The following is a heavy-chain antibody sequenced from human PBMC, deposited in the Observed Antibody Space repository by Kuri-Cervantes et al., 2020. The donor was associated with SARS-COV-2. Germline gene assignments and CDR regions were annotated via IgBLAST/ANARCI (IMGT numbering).Heavy chain of an antibody. D-gene: IGHD2-15*01. CDR3: ARESKDIVVVVAATLDY. CDR1: GYTFTSYG. Sequence: ASVKVSCKASGYTFTSYGISWVRQAPGQGLEWMGWINPNSGGTNYAQKLQGRVTMTRDTSISTAYMELSRLRSDDTAVYYCARESKDIVVVVAATLDYWGQGTLVTVSS. V-gene: IGHV1-2*02. J-gene: IGHJ4*02. CDR2: INPNSGGT.